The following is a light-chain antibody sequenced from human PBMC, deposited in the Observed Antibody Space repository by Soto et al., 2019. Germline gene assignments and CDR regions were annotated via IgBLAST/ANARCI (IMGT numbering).Light chain of an antibody. CDR3: QQYGSSLWT. Sequence: EIVLTQSPGTLSLSPGERATLSCRASQSVSSSYLAWYQQKPGQAPRLVIYGASSRATGIPDRFSGSGSGRFFSLTISRLEPDGFAVYCCQQYGSSLWTFGQGTKLEV. CDR2: GAS. CDR1: QSVSSSY. J-gene: IGKJ1*01. V-gene: IGKV3-20*01.